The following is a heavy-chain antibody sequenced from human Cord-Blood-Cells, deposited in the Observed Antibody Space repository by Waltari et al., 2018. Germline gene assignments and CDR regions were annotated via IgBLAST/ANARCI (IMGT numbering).Heavy chain of an antibody. CDR3: ATVNYDILTGYYKFDY. J-gene: IGHJ4*02. V-gene: IGHV4-34*01. D-gene: IGHD3-9*01. CDR2: INHSGST. Sequence: QVQLQQWGAGLLTPSETLALTCAVYGGSFSGYYWSWIRQPPGKGLEWIGEINHSGSTNYNPSLKSRVTISVDTSKNQFSLKLSSVTAADTAVYYCATVNYDILTGYYKFDYWGQGTLVTVSS. CDR1: GGSFSGYY.